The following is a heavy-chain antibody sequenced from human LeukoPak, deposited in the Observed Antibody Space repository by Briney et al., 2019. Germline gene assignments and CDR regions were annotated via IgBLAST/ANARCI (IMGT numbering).Heavy chain of an antibody. D-gene: IGHD3-10*01. CDR1: GFTFSSYW. CDR3: ARDGYYGP. CDR2: IKQDGSEK. V-gene: IGHV3-7*01. Sequence: PGGSLRLSCAASGFTFSSYWMSWVRQAPGKGVEWVGKIKQDGSEKYYVGSVKGRVTISRDNAKHSLYLQMNNLRAEDTAVYYCARDGYYGPWGQGTLVTVSS. J-gene: IGHJ5*02.